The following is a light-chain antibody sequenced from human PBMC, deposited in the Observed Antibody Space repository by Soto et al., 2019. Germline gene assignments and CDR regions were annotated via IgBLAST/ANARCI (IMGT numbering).Light chain of an antibody. J-gene: IGKJ3*01. Sequence: IQLTQSPSSLSASVGDRVTITCRASQGISSFLAWYQQKPGKAPKLLIYGASTLQSGVPSRFSGSGSGTAFTLTIGSLQPEDFATYYSQQLNSFPIPFGPGTKVDIK. CDR2: GAS. V-gene: IGKV1-9*01. CDR1: QGISSF. CDR3: QQLNSFPIP.